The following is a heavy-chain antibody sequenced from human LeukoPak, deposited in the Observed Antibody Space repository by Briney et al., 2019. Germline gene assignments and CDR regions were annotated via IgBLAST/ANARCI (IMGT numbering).Heavy chain of an antibody. V-gene: IGHV3-23*01. J-gene: IGHJ5*02. CDR1: GFTFSDYA. Sequence: GGSLRLSCAASGFTFSDYAMSWVRQAPGKGLEWVSAISGTADRTYYVGSVKGRFTVSRDNSKNMVYLQMSGLRTEGTAVYYCANSRGYGSGNLWGQGTLATVSS. D-gene: IGHD3-10*01. CDR2: ISGTADRT. CDR3: ANSRGYGSGNL.